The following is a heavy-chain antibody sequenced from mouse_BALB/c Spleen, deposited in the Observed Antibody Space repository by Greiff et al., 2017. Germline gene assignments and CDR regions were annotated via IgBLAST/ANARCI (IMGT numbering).Heavy chain of an antibody. Sequence: EVHLVESGGDLVKPGGSLKLSCAASGFTFSSYAMSWVRQTPEKRLEWVASISSGGSTYYPDSVKGRFTISRDNARNILYLQMSSLRSEDTAMYYCARTYYGNSYFDYWGQGTTLTVSS. D-gene: IGHD2-10*01. V-gene: IGHV5-6-5*01. CDR2: ISSGGST. CDR3: ARTYYGNSYFDY. CDR1: GFTFSSYA. J-gene: IGHJ2*01.